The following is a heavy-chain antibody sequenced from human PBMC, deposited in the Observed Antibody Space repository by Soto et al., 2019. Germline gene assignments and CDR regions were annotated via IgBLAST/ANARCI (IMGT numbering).Heavy chain of an antibody. CDR3: ARHPPYGPLEY. CDR1: GDSGGFISSSSYH. Sequence: PSETLSLTCTVSGDSGGFISSSSYHWGWTRQPPGKGLEWIGNIYYSGSTYYNPSLKSRVTISGDTSKNQFSLRLTSVTAADTAVYYCARHPPYGPLEYWGQGTLVTVSS. V-gene: IGHV4-39*01. CDR2: IYYSGST. J-gene: IGHJ4*02. D-gene: IGHD4-17*01.